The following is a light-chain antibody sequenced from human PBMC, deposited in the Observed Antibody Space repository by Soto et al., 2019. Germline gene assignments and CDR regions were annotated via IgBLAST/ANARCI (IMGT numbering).Light chain of an antibody. V-gene: IGLV1-51*01. CDR3: GTWDSSLSAVV. CDR2: DNN. J-gene: IGLJ2*01. CDR1: SSNIGNNY. Sequence: QSVLTQPPSVSAAPGQKVTISCSGSSSNIGNNYVSWCQQLPETAPKLLIYDNNKRPSGIPDRFSGSKSGTSATLGITGLQTGDEADYYCGTWDSSLSAVVFGGGTKLTVL.